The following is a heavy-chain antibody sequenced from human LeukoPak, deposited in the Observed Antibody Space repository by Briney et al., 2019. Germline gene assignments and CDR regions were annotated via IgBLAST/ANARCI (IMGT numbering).Heavy chain of an antibody. V-gene: IGHV4-59*01. J-gene: IGHJ6*03. CDR1: GGSISSYH. CDR2: IYYSGST. CDR3: ARGIQLWSEYYYMDV. D-gene: IGHD5-18*01. Sequence: SETLSLTCTVSGGSISSYHWSWIRQPPGKGLEWIGYIYYSGSTNYNPSLKSRVTISVDTSKNQFSLKLSSVTAADTAVYYCARGIQLWSEYYYMDVWGKGTTVTVSS.